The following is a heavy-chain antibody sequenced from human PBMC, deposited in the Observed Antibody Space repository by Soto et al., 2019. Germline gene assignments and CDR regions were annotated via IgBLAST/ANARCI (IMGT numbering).Heavy chain of an antibody. V-gene: IGHV4-59*11. CDR1: PASNSNHY. CDR2: IYSSGSA. Sequence: SLTISLTATLSPASNSNHYGRWIRQPPGKGLQWIAFIYSSGSANYNSSLKSRATISVDTYNNQFSLILTSVTAADPAVYYCVRSGHTFGGGIWGRGTLAAV. CDR3: VRSGHTFGGGI. D-gene: IGHD3-16*01. J-gene: IGHJ4*02.